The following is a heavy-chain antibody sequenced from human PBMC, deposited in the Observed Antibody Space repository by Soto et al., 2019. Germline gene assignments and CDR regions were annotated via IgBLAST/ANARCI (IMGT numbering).Heavy chain of an antibody. Sequence: QVQLQESGPGLVKPSQTLSLTRTVSGGSISSGGYYWSWIRQHPGKGLEWIGHIYYSGSTYYKPSLKSQVTMSVDTSKKQFSLKLSSVTAADTAVYCCERDPSLSGGVIVCWGQGTLVTVSS. CDR2: IYYSGST. V-gene: IGHV4-31*01. CDR1: GGSISSGGYY. J-gene: IGHJ4*02. D-gene: IGHD3-16*02. CDR3: ERDPSLSGGVIVC.